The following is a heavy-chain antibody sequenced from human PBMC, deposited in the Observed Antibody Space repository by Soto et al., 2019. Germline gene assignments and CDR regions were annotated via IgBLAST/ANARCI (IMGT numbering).Heavy chain of an antibody. Sequence: SETLSVTCTVYGGSFSGHFGSWGRQPPGKGLEWIGEINHSGGTNYNPSLKSRVTISVDTSQNQFSLKVNSVTAADTAVYYCARGSAGRGYYYSGMDVWGQGTTVTVSS. V-gene: IGHV4-34*01. CDR3: ARGSAGRGYYYSGMDV. CDR2: INHSGGT. CDR1: GGSFSGHF. J-gene: IGHJ6*02.